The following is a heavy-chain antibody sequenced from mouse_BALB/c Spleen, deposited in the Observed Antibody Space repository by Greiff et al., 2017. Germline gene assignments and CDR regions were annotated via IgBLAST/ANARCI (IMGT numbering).Heavy chain of an antibody. CDR3: ARHTLDYDYTRPAMDY. J-gene: IGHJ4*01. Sequence: EVHLVESGGGLVKPGGSLKLSCAASGFTFSSYAMSWVRQTPEKRLEWVATISSGGSYTYYPDSVKGRFTISRDNAKNTLYLQMSSLRSEDTAMYYCARHTLDYDYTRPAMDYWGQGTSVTVSA. CDR1: GFTFSSYA. V-gene: IGHV5-9-3*01. CDR2: ISSGGSYT. D-gene: IGHD2-4*01.